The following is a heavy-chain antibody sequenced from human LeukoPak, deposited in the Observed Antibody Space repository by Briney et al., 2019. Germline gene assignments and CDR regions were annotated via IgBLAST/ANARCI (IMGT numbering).Heavy chain of an antibody. CDR3: AKDRGYGEHEPFES. CDR1: GFTFSDYA. CDR2: SAHDEVGK. V-gene: IGHV3-30*18. Sequence: PGGPLRLSCVGSGFTFSDYAIHWVRQAPGKGLEWVAVSAHDEVGKQFADSVKGRFTLSRDNSRDSVHLQMNRLRDEDTAVYYCAKDRGYGEHEPFESWGQGSLVTVSS. D-gene: IGHD4/OR15-4a*01. J-gene: IGHJ4*02.